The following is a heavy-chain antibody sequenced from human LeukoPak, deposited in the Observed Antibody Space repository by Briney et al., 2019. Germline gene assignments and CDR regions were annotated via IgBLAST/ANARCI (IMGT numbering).Heavy chain of an antibody. V-gene: IGHV4-39*07. D-gene: IGHD6-19*01. J-gene: IGHJ4*02. CDR1: GVSISSSSYY. Sequence: SETLSLTCTVSGVSISSSSYYWGWIRQPPGKGLEWIGSIYYGGSTYYNPSLKSRVTISVDTSKNQFSLKLSSVTAADTAVYYCARASSGWYRRYYFDYWGQGTLVTVSS. CDR3: ARASSGWYRRYYFDY. CDR2: IYYGGST.